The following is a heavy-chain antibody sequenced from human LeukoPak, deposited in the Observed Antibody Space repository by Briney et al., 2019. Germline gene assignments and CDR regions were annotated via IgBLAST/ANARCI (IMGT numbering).Heavy chain of an antibody. CDR2: ISSSGSTI. J-gene: IGHJ4*02. Sequence: PGGSLRLSCAAAGFTFSDYYMSWIRQAPGKGLEWVSYISSSGSTIYYAASVKGRFTISRDNAKNSLYLQMNSLRAEDTAVYYCARDRIVVVPAAPFDYWGQGTLVTVSS. V-gene: IGHV3-11*01. D-gene: IGHD2-2*01. CDR1: GFTFSDYY. CDR3: ARDRIVVVPAAPFDY.